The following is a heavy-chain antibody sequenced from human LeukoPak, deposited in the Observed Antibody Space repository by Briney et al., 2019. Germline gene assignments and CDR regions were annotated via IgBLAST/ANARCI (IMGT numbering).Heavy chain of an antibody. CDR2: ISWDGGST. J-gene: IGHJ4*02. D-gene: IGHD5-12*01. CDR3: AKDHSGYDRGESIDY. CDR1: GFTFDDYT. V-gene: IGHV3-43*01. Sequence: GGSLRLSCAASGFTFDDYTMHWVRQAPGKGLEWVSLISWDGGSTYYADSVKGRFTISRDNSKNSLYLQMNSLRTEDTALYYCAKDHSGYDRGESIDYWGQGTLVTVSS.